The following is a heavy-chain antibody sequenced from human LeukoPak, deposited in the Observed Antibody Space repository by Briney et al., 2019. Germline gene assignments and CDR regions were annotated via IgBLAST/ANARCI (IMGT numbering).Heavy chain of an antibody. CDR3: AREAPGYGDPT. J-gene: IGHJ5*02. V-gene: IGHV3-48*03. Sequence: GGSLRLSCAASGLTFSSYEMNWVRQAPGKGLEWVSYISSSGSTKYYADSVKGRFSISRDNAKKSLYLQMSSRGAEDTAVYYCAREAPGYGDPTWGQRTLVTVSS. CDR2: ISSSGSTK. CDR1: GLTFSSYE. D-gene: IGHD4-17*01.